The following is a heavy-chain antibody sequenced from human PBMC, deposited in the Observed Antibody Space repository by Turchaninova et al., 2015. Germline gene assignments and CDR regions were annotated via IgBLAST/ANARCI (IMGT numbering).Heavy chain of an antibody. J-gene: IGHJ4*02. CDR3: ARPVAAGTPSYFDY. V-gene: IGHV4-39*01. Sequence: QLQLQESGPGLVKPSETPSLTCPVPVGSISSSSYYWGWSRQPPGKGLEWVGSIYYSGSTYYNPSLKSRVTISVDTSKNQFSLKLSSVTAADTAVYYCARPVAAGTPSYFDYWGQGTLVTVSS. CDR2: IYYSGST. CDR1: VGSISSSSYY. D-gene: IGHD6-13*01.